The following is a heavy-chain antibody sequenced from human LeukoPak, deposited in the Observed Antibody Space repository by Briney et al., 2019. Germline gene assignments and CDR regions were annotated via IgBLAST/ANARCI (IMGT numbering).Heavy chain of an antibody. CDR1: GFTFSDYW. J-gene: IGHJ6*03. D-gene: IGHD2-21*01. V-gene: IGHV3-7*01. Sequence: HTGGSLRLSCAASGFTFSDYWVNWVRQAPGKGLEWVANIKQDGSEKYYVDSVKGRFTISRDNAKNSLYLQMNSLRAEDTAVYYCARAVAARPRGYFYYYYYMDVWGKGTTVIVSS. CDR2: IKQDGSEK. CDR3: ARAVAARPRGYFYYYYYMDV.